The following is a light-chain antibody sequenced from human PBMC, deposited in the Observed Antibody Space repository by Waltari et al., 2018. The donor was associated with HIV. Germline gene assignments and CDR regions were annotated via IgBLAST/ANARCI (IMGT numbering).Light chain of an antibody. Sequence: QSALTQPASVSGSPGQSITISCTGTSSDVGSYNLVSWYQQHPRKAPKLIIYEVSNRPSGISSRFSGSRSGNTATLSISGLQADDEADYYCSSYTRKNTYVFGSGTKVTVL. CDR2: EVS. V-gene: IGLV2-14*02. CDR1: SSDVGSYNL. J-gene: IGLJ1*01. CDR3: SSYTRKNTYV.